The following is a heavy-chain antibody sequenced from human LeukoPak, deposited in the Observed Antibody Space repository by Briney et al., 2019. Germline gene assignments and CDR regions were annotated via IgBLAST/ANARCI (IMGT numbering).Heavy chain of an antibody. D-gene: IGHD3-22*01. CDR2: IYYSGST. CDR3: ARVGGITMIVVLITDAFDI. J-gene: IGHJ3*02. V-gene: IGHV4-39*07. CDR1: GFTFSHYY. Sequence: GSLRLSCAASGFTFSHYYMTWVRQAPGKGLEWIGSIYYSGSTYYNPSLKSRVTISVDTSKNQFSLKLRSVTAADTAVYYCARVGGITMIVVLITDAFDIWGQGTMVTVSS.